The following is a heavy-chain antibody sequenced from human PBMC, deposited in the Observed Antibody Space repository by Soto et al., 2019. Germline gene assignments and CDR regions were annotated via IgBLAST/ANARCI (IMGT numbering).Heavy chain of an antibody. D-gene: IGHD6-13*01. CDR1: GGTFSSYA. V-gene: IGHV1-69*13. CDR3: ARDLGQQLFYNWFDP. J-gene: IGHJ5*02. Sequence: VASVKVSCKASGGTFSSYAISWVRQAPGQGLEWMGGIIPIFGTANYAQKFQGRVTITADESTSTAYMELSSLRSEDTAVYYCARDLGQQLFYNWFDPWGQGTLVTVS. CDR2: IIPIFGTA.